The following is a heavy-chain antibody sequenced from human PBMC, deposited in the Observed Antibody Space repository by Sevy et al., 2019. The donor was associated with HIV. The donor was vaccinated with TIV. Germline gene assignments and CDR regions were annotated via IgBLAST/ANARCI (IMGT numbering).Heavy chain of an antibody. Sequence: GGSLRLSCAVSGLTFSNYGMTWVRQAPGRGLEWVSSITSHGAGAYFADSVQGRFTISRDNSKNTLYLQMNSLRAEDTAVYYCATDIEFGDVLRSHFEYWGRGTLVTVSS. V-gene: IGHV3-23*01. D-gene: IGHD3-10*01. CDR2: ITSHGAGA. CDR3: ATDIEFGDVLRSHFEY. J-gene: IGHJ4*02. CDR1: GLTFSNYG.